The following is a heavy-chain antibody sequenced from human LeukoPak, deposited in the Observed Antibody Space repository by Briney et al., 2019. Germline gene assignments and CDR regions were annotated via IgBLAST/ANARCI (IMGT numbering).Heavy chain of an antibody. Sequence: SETLSLTCTVSGGSVNSGTYYWSWIRQPPGKGLEWIGNIYYSGSAYYNPSFKSRVTISIDTSKNQFSLRLTSVTAADTAVYYCARLPKTYDFWRPYYAYWGQGTLVTVSS. CDR1: GGSVNSGTYY. CDR3: ARLPKTYDFWRPYYAY. V-gene: IGHV4-39*01. CDR2: IYYSGSA. D-gene: IGHD3-3*01. J-gene: IGHJ4*02.